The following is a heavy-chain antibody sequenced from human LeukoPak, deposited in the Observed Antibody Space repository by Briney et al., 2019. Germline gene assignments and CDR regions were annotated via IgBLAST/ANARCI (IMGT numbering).Heavy chain of an antibody. D-gene: IGHD1-26*01. CDR1: GGTFSSYA. V-gene: IGHV1-69*05. CDR3: ARAHQWELRIGYYYMDV. J-gene: IGHJ6*03. Sequence: ASVKVSCKASGGTFSSYAISWVRQAPGQGLEWMGRIIPIFGTANYAQKFQGRVTITTDESTSTAYMELSSLRSEDTAVYYCARAHQWELRIGYYYMDVWGKGTTVTVSS. CDR2: IIPIFGTA.